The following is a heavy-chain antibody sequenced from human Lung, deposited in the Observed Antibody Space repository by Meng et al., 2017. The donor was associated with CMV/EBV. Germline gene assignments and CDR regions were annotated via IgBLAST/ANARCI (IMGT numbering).Heavy chain of an antibody. J-gene: IGHJ3*01. V-gene: IGHV5-51*01. D-gene: IGHD5-24*01. CDR1: GYIFTKNW. CDR2: IYPGDFDT. CDR3: ARLGGDGYLDAFDL. Sequence: XVSXXATGYIFTKNWSGWVSQLPGKGLEWMGVIYPGDFDTGYSWSVRGQVTISADRSITTAYLQWSRLNASDTDMYYCARLGGDGYLDAFDLWGQGTXVTVSS.